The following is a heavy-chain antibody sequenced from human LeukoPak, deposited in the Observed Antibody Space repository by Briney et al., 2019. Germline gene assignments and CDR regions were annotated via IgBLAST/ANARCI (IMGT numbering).Heavy chain of an antibody. J-gene: IGHJ6*02. CDR2: LSYDGGDK. V-gene: IGHV3-30-3*01. Sequence: GGSLRLSCAASQFIFTYYAIHWVRQAPGKGLEWETSLSYDGGDKHYADSVKGRFTVSRDSSKNTVYLQMNGLTTADTAVYHCGKDLAGGALDVWGQGTTVTVS. D-gene: IGHD4/OR15-4a*01. CDR3: GKDLAGGALDV. CDR1: QFIFTYYA.